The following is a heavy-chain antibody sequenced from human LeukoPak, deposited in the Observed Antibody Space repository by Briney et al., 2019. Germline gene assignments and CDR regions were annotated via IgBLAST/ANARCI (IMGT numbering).Heavy chain of an antibody. J-gene: IGHJ4*02. CDR3: AKLLGTATTYDS. CDR1: GFTFSGNW. Sequence: GGSLTLSCVASGFTFSGNWMSWVRQAPGKGLEWVASINPDGSQKLYVDSVKGRFTISRDNTKSSLYLQMNSLGAEDTAMYYCAKLLGTATTYDSRGQGTRVTVSS. D-gene: IGHD5-24*01. V-gene: IGHV3-7*01. CDR2: INPDGSQK.